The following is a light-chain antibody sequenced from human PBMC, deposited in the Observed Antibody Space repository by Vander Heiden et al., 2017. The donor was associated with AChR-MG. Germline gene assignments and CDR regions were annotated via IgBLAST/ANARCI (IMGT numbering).Light chain of an antibody. CDR2: KAS. V-gene: IGKV1-5*03. Sequence: DIQMTQSPVTLSASIGDRVTITCRASQYINSWLSWYQQKPGNAPRLLIYKASVLENGVPSRFNGSASGTEFTLTIGGLHPEDFGTYFCLRYHRYPWTFGQGTKVEF. CDR1: QYINSW. CDR3: LRYHRYPWT. J-gene: IGKJ1*01.